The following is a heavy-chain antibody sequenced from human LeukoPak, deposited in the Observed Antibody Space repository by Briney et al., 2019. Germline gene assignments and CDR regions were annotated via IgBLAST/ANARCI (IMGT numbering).Heavy chain of an antibody. CDR1: GFTFSDYY. Sequence: PGGSLRLSCAASGFTFSDYYMSWIRQAPGKGLEWVSYIRSIGTTIYYADSVKGRFTISRDNAENSLYLQMNSLRAEDTAVYYCAREFSALTMTFDYCGQGTLVTVSS. CDR2: IRSIGTTI. D-gene: IGHD1-14*01. CDR3: AREFSALTMTFDY. V-gene: IGHV3-11*04. J-gene: IGHJ4*02.